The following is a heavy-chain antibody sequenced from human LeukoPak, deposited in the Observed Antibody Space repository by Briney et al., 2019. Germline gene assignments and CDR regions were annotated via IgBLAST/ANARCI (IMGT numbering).Heavy chain of an antibody. Sequence: PSETLSLTCTVSGGSISSYYWSWIRQPPGKGLEWIGYIYYSGSTNYNPSLKSRVTMSVDTSKNQFSLKLSSVTAADTAVYYCARDQDSSGWYEPYYYYYMDVWGKGTTVTVSS. V-gene: IGHV4-59*12. CDR2: IYYSGST. D-gene: IGHD6-19*01. J-gene: IGHJ6*03. CDR1: GGSISSYY. CDR3: ARDQDSSGWYEPYYYYYMDV.